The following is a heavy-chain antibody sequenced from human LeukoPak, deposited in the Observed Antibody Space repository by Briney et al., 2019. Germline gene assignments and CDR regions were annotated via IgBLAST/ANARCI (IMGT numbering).Heavy chain of an antibody. CDR3: AKDYYDSSNYFDY. Sequence: PSETLSLTCTVSGGSISSSSYYWGWIRQPPGKGLEWIGSIYYSGSTYYNPSLKSRVTISVDTSKNQFSLKLSSVTAADTAVYSCAKDYYDSSNYFDYWGQGTLVTVSS. J-gene: IGHJ4*02. D-gene: IGHD3-22*01. CDR1: GGSISSSSYY. CDR2: IYYSGST. V-gene: IGHV4-39*07.